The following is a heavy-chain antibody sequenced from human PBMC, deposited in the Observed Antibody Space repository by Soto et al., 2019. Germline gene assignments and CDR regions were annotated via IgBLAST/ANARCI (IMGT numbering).Heavy chain of an antibody. J-gene: IGHJ4*02. D-gene: IGHD2-8*01. Sequence: SVKVSCKASGGTFTSGAVSWVRQAPGQGLEWMGGIIPIFDTTNYAQKFQGGVTITADGSTNTVYMELSSLGSEDTAVYYCARGGYCIDGVCYRAADYWGQGTLGTVSS. CDR3: ARGGYCIDGVCYRAADY. V-gene: IGHV1-69*13. CDR1: GGTFTSGA. CDR2: IIPIFDTT.